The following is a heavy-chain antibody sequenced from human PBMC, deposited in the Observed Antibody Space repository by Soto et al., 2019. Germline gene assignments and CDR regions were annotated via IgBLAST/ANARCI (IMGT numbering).Heavy chain of an antibody. J-gene: IGHJ4*02. Sequence: VGSLRLSCAASGFTFSIFAMSWVRQSPGKGLGWVSTISGSGGSTYYADAVKGRFSISRDNSMGTLYLQMKSLRVEDTAIYYCAKEVSLGSTVDLGYWGQGTLVTVSS. CDR2: ISGSGGST. CDR3: AKEVSLGSTVDLGY. CDR1: GFTFSIFA. D-gene: IGHD7-27*01. V-gene: IGHV3-23*01.